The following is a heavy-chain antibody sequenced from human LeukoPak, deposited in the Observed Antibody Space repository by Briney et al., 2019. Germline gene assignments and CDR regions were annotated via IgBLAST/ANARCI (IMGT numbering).Heavy chain of an antibody. CDR3: ARGPKITVFGVVIRYYFDY. D-gene: IGHD3-3*01. CDR2: INHSGST. V-gene: IGHV4-34*01. CDR1: GGSFSGYY. Sequence: PSETLSLTCAVYGGSFSGYYWSWIRQPPGKGLEWIGEINHSGSTNYNPSLKSRVTISVDTSKNQFSLKLSSVTAADTAVYYCARGPKITVFGVVIRYYFDYWGQGTLDTVSS. J-gene: IGHJ4*02.